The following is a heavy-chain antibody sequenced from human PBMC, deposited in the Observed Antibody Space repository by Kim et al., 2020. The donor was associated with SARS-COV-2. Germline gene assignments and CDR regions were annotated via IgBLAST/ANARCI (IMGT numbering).Heavy chain of an antibody. CDR3: TRVPAGFMITFGGVIVMNY. J-gene: IGHJ4*02. D-gene: IGHD3-16*02. CDR1: GFTFGDYA. Sequence: GGSLRLSCTASGFTFGDYAMSWFRQAPGKGLEWVGFIRSKAYGGTTEYAASVKGRFTISRDDSKSIAYLQMNSLKTEDTAVYYCTRVPAGFMITFGGVIVMNYWGQGTLVTVSS. V-gene: IGHV3-49*03. CDR2: IRSKAYGGTT.